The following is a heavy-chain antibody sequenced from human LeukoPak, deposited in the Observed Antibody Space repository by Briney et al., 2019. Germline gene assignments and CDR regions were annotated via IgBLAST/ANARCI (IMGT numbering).Heavy chain of an antibody. V-gene: IGHV4-59*01. CDR1: GGSISSYY. CDR2: IYYSGST. J-gene: IGHJ4*02. Sequence: KPPETLSLTCTVSGGSISSYYWSWIRQPPGKGLEWIGYIYYSGSTNYNPSLKSRVTISVDTSKNQFSLKLSSVTAADTAVYYCARSPSSWYPQLDYWGQGTLVTVSS. D-gene: IGHD6-13*01. CDR3: ARSPSSWYPQLDY.